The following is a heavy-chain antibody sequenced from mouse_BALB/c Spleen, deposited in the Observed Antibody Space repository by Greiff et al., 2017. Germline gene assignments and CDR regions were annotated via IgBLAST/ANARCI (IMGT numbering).Heavy chain of an antibody. J-gene: IGHJ4*01. Sequence: EVQLQESGPGLVKPSQSLSLTCTVTGYSITSDYAWNWIRQFPGNKLEWMGYISYSGSTSYNPSLKSRISITRDTSKNQFFLQLNSVTTEDTATYYCARYGTGAMDYWGQGTSVTVSS. CDR1: GYSITSDYA. CDR3: ARYGTGAMDY. CDR2: ISYSGST. D-gene: IGHD4-1*01. V-gene: IGHV3-2*02.